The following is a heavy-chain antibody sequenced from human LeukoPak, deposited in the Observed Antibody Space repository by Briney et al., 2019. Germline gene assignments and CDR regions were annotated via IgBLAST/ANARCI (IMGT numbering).Heavy chain of an antibody. D-gene: IGHD1-26*01. CDR2: ISGSGNGFSI. CDR1: GFVFTIYT. Sequence: GGSLRLSCSASGFVFTIYTMYWVRQAPGKGPEYVSTISGSGNGFSIYYADSVKGRFTISRDDSKSILYLRMNGLRSEDTAVYYCVKGFGRIRGTPDSWGQGTLVTVSS. V-gene: IGHV3-64D*06. J-gene: IGHJ4*02. CDR3: VKGFGRIRGTPDS.